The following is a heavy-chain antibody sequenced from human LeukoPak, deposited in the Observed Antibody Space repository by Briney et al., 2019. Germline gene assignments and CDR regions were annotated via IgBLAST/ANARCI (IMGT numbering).Heavy chain of an antibody. V-gene: IGHV3-11*06. CDR1: GFTFSDYY. CDR3: ARDSHHLPTVDFDY. D-gene: IGHD4-23*01. CDR2: ISSSSSYI. J-gene: IGHJ4*02. Sequence: GGSLRLSCAASGFTFSDYYMSWIRQAPGKGLEWVSSISSSSSYIYYADSVKGRFTISRDNAKNSLYLQMNSLRAEDTAVYYCARDSHHLPTVDFDYWGQGTLVTVSS.